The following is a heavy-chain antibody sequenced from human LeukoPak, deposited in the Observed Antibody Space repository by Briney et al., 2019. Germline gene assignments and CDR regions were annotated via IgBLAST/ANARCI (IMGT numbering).Heavy chain of an antibody. V-gene: IGHV3-21*01. CDR2: SSSSSSYI. Sequence: GGSLRLSCAASGFTFSSYSMNWVRQAPGKGLEWVSSSSSSSSYIYYADSVKGRFTISRDNAKNSLYLQMNSLRAEDTAVYYCARDPYYYDSSGYYYVQAFDIWGQGTMVTVSS. D-gene: IGHD3-22*01. J-gene: IGHJ3*02. CDR3: ARDPYYYDSSGYYYVQAFDI. CDR1: GFTFSSYS.